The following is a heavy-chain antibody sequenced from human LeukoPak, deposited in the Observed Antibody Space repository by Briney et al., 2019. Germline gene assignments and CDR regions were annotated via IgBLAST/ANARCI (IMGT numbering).Heavy chain of an antibody. CDR2: IIPIFGTA. D-gene: IGHD2-2*01. J-gene: IGHJ3*02. CDR3: AREGRIVVVPAAILDGLAAFDI. V-gene: IGHV1-69*05. CDR1: GGTFSSYA. Sequence: SVKVSCKASGGTFSSYAISWVRQAPGQGLEWMARIIPIFGTANYAQKFQGRVTITTDESTSTAYMELSSLRSEDTAVYYCAREGRIVVVPAAILDGLAAFDIWGQGTMVTVSS.